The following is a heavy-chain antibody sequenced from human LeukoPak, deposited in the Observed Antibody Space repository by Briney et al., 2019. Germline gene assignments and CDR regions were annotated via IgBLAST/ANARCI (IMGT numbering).Heavy chain of an antibody. D-gene: IGHD3-16*01. CDR1: GYTFTSYD. V-gene: IGHV1-2*02. J-gene: IGHJ4*02. CDR2: MNPNSGGT. CDR3: ARGILRGVFDY. Sequence: ASVKVSCKASGYTFTSYDINWVRQATGQGLEWMGWMNPNSGGTNYAQKFQGRVTMTRDTSISTAYMELSRLRSDDTAVYYCARGILRGVFDYWGQGTLVTVSS.